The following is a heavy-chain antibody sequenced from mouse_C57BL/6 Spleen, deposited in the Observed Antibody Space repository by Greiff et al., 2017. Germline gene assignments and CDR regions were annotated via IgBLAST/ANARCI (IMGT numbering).Heavy chain of an antibody. V-gene: IGHV5-9-1*02. D-gene: IGHD2-3*01. CDR1: GFTFSSYA. Sequence: EVHLVESGEGLVKPGGSLKLSCAASGFTFSSYAMYWVRQTPEKRLEWVAYISSGGDYIYYADTVKGRFTISRDNARNTLCLEKSSLKTEDTAMYYCTRANDGYYGYAMDYWGQGTSVTVSS. CDR2: ISSGGDYI. J-gene: IGHJ4*01. CDR3: TRANDGYYGYAMDY.